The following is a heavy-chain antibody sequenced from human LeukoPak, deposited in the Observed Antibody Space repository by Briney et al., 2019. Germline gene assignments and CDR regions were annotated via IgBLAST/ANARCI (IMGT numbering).Heavy chain of an antibody. J-gene: IGHJ6*04. CDR3: ASARTTAFMDV. V-gene: IGHV4-4*07. CDR1: GGSINNYY. CDR2: IYTSGST. Sequence: SETLSLTCTVSGGSINNYYWSWIRQPAGKGLEWIGRIYTSGSTNYNPSLKSRVTMSVDTSKNQFSLKLSSVTAADTAVYYCASARTTAFMDVWGKGTTVTVSS. D-gene: IGHD2-2*01.